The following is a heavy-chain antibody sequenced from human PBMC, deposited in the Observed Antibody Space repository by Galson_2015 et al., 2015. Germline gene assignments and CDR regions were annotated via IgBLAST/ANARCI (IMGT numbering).Heavy chain of an antibody. CDR2: ISSGGST. Sequence: SLRLSCAASGFAVSTNYMTWVRQAPGKGLEWLSLISSGGSTYYEDSVKGRFAISRDNSKNTLDLQMNSLRAEDTAVYYCATVTKPLRYFDSWGQGALVTVSS. V-gene: IGHV3-53*01. D-gene: IGHD3-9*01. CDR1: GFAVSTNY. CDR3: ATVTKPLRYFDS. J-gene: IGHJ4*02.